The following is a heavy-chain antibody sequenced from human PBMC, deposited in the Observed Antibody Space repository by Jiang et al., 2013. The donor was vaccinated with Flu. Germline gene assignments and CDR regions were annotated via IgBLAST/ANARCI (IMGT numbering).Heavy chain of an antibody. CDR2: IYYNGST. CDR1: GGPVSGFY. Sequence: LLKPSETLSLTCTVSGGPVSGFYWNWIRQPPGKGLEWIGYIYYNGSTNYSPSLKSRVTMSVDTSKNHFSLKLSSVTAADTAVYYCARQFPWPFYFDFWGQGTLVTVSS. J-gene: IGHJ4*02. D-gene: IGHD2-21*01. CDR3: ARQFPWPFYFDF. V-gene: IGHV4-59*08.